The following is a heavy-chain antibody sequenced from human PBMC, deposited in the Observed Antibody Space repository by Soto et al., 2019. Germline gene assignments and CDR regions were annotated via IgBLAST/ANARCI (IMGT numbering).Heavy chain of an antibody. V-gene: IGHV4-34*12. CDR2: LIHGGST. CDR3: ARSPLGDDYVRQTWREVGDSFDI. D-gene: IGHD3-16*01. J-gene: IGHJ3*02. CDR1: GASLGGFH. Sequence: SETLSLTCAIYGASLGGFHWTWLRQAPGKGLEWIGELIHGGSTNYNPSLKGRVSFSLDTSKNQFSLHLMSVTAADTAVYYCARSPLGDDYVRQTWREVGDSFDIWGRGTLVTVSS.